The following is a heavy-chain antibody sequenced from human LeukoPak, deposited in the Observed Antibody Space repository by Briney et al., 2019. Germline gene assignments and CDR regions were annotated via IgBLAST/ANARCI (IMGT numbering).Heavy chain of an antibody. D-gene: IGHD5-12*01. V-gene: IGHV4-34*01. CDR3: ARGPSGYVYYYYYYYMDV. Sequence: PSETLSLTCAVYGGSFSGYYWSWIRQPPGKGLEWIGEINHSGSTNYNPSLKSRVTISVDTSKNQFSLKLSSVTAADTAVYYCARGPSGYVYYYYYYYMDVWGKGTTVTISS. J-gene: IGHJ6*03. CDR1: GGSFSGYY. CDR2: INHSGST.